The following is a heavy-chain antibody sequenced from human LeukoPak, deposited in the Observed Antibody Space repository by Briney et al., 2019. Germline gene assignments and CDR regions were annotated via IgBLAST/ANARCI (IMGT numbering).Heavy chain of an antibody. D-gene: IGHD3-3*01. CDR3: ARDFMIFGVVKGTGYYYGMDV. Sequence: SETLSLTCTVSGGSISSDGYYWNWIRQHPGEGLEWIGYIYYSGRTYYNPSLKSRVTISVDTSKNQFSLKLSSVTAADTAVYYCARDFMIFGVVKGTGYYYGMDVWGQGTTVTVSS. J-gene: IGHJ6*02. CDR1: GGSISSDGYY. CDR2: IYYSGRT. V-gene: IGHV4-31*03.